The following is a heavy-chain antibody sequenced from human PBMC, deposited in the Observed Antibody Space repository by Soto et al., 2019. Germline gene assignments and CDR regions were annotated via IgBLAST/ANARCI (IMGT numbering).Heavy chain of an antibody. D-gene: IGHD3-9*01. J-gene: IGHJ6*02. CDR2: ISSSGSTI. V-gene: IGHV3-48*03. CDR1: GFTFSSYE. Sequence: EVQLVESGGGLVQPGGSLRLSCAASGFTFSSYEMNWVRQAPGKGLEWVSYISSSGSTIYYADSAKGRFTISRDNAKNSLYLQMNSLRAEDTAVYYCARIGRRYFDWLLSGMDVWGQGTTVTVSS. CDR3: ARIGRRYFDWLLSGMDV.